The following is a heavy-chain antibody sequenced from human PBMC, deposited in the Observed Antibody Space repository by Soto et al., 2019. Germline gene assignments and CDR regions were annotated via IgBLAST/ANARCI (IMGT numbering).Heavy chain of an antibody. CDR1: GYTFTSYY. D-gene: IGHD3-10*01. CDR2: INPSGGST. J-gene: IGHJ4*02. Sequence: QVQLVQSGAEVKKPGASVKVSCKASGYTFTSYYMHWVRQAPGQGLEWMGIINPSGGSTSYAQKFQGRVTMTRDTSTSTVYMELSSLRSEDTAVYYCARDPYGSGSYSPPFDYWGQGTLVTVSS. CDR3: ARDPYGSGSYSPPFDY. V-gene: IGHV1-46*01.